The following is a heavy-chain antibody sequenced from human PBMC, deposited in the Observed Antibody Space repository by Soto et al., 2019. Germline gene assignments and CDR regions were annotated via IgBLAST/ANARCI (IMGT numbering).Heavy chain of an antibody. CDR1: GDSVSSVTAT. J-gene: IGHJ2*01. V-gene: IGHV6-1*01. CDR3: ARDGSGFHWYFDV. Sequence: QVQLQQSGPGLVKPSQTLSLMCDISGDSVSSVTATWSWIRQSPSRGLEWLGRTYYRSKWYNDYAMSVKGRIVITPDTSKNQVSLQLNSVPPEDTATYFCARDGSGFHWYFDVWGRGTLVTVSS. D-gene: IGHD6-19*01. CDR2: TYYRSKWYN.